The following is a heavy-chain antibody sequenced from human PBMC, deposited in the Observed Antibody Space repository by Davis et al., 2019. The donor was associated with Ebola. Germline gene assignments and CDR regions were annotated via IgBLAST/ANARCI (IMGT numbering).Heavy chain of an antibody. Sequence: AASVKVSCKASGGTFSSYAISWVRQAPGQGLEWMGGIIPIFGTAIYAQKFQGRVTITADKSTSTAYMELSSLRSEDTAVYYCARDQSGRGDFDYWGQGTLVTVSS. CDR3: ARDQSGRGDFDY. V-gene: IGHV1-69*06. D-gene: IGHD3-10*01. CDR1: GGTFSSYA. J-gene: IGHJ4*02. CDR2: IIPIFGTA.